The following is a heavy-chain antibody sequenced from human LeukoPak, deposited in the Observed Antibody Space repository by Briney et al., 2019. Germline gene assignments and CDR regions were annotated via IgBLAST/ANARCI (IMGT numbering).Heavy chain of an antibody. J-gene: IGHJ3*02. CDR3: ARDISDAFDI. CDR2: ISYDGSNK. CDR1: GFTFSSYG. D-gene: IGHD3-9*01. V-gene: IGHV3-30*03. Sequence: PGRSLRLSCAASGFTFSSYGMHWVRQAPGKGLEWVAVISYDGSNKYYADSVKGRFTISRDNSKNTLYLQMNSLRAEDTAVYYCARDISDAFDIWGQGTMVTVSS.